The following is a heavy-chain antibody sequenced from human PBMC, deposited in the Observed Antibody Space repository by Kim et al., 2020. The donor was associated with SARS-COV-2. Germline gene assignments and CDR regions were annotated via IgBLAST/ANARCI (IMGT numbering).Heavy chain of an antibody. V-gene: IGHV1-58*01. Sequence: TNYAQKFQERVTNTRDMSTSTAYMELSSLRSEDTAVYYCAAPANGGFMDVWGKGTTVTVSS. CDR3: AAPANGGFMDV. D-gene: IGHD2-8*01. J-gene: IGHJ6*04. CDR2: T.